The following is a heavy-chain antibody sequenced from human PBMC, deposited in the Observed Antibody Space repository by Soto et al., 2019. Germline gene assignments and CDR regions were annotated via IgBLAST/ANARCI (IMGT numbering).Heavy chain of an antibody. J-gene: IGHJ5*02. CDR3: ARVVPGAEAWFGP. Sequence: ASVKVSCKTSGYTFSNYGITWVLQAPGQPLEWLGWISLYSDGTNYAQKFQGRVSMTTDTSTTTAYMELRSLRSDDTAVYYCARVVPGAEAWFGPWGQGTLVTVSS. CDR1: GYTFSNYG. CDR2: ISLYSDGT. V-gene: IGHV1-18*01. D-gene: IGHD1-26*01.